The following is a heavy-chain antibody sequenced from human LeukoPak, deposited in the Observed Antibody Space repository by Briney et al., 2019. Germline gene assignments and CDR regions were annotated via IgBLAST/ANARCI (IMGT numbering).Heavy chain of an antibody. J-gene: IGHJ4*02. Sequence: GASVKVSCKASGYTFTGYYMHWVRQAPGQGLEWMGWINPNSGGTNYAQKFQGRVTMTRDTSISTAYMELSRLRSEDTAVYYCARVDDILTGYYSYFDYWGQGTLVTVSS. D-gene: IGHD3-9*01. CDR3: ARVDDILTGYYSYFDY. CDR2: INPNSGGT. V-gene: IGHV1-2*02. CDR1: GYTFTGYY.